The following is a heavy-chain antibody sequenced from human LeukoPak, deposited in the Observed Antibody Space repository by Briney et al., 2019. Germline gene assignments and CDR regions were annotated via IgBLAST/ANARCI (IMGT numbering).Heavy chain of an antibody. CDR3: ARRYCSGADCYGGDSYYYMDV. Sequence: SETLSLTCAVYGGSFSGYYWSWIRQPPGKGLEWIGEINHSGSTNYNPSLKSRVTISVDTSKNQFSLRLTSVTAADTAVYYCARRYCSGADCYGGDSYYYMDVWGKGTTVTISS. CDR2: INHSGST. V-gene: IGHV4-34*01. J-gene: IGHJ6*03. CDR1: GGSFSGYY. D-gene: IGHD2-2*01.